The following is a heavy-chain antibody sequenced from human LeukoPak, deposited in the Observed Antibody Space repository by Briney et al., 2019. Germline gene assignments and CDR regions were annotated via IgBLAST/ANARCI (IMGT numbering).Heavy chain of an antibody. Sequence: GGSLRLSCAASGFSFTNFAMHWVRQAPGRGLEWVGTTAYDGSTKSYADSVRGRFPIYRDNSKDTLYLEMNRLRPGDTAVYYCARGARTFYRPYPSYMDVWGGGSKVTVSS. V-gene: IGHV3-30*04. CDR1: GFSFTNFA. J-gene: IGHJ6*03. CDR3: ARGARTFYRPYPSYMDV. D-gene: IGHD1-14*01. CDR2: TAYDGSTK.